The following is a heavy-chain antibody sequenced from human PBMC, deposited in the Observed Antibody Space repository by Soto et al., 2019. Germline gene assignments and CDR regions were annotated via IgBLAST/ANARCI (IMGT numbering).Heavy chain of an antibody. Sequence: SVKVSCKASGFTFTSSAMQWVRQARGQRLEWIGWIVVGSGNTNYAQKFQERVTITRDMSTSTAYMELSSLRSEDTAVYFFAAGLGQWLVPDAFDIWGQGTMVSVSS. J-gene: IGHJ3*02. CDR1: GFTFTSSA. V-gene: IGHV1-58*02. CDR3: AAGLGQWLVPDAFDI. D-gene: IGHD6-19*01. CDR2: IVVGSGNT.